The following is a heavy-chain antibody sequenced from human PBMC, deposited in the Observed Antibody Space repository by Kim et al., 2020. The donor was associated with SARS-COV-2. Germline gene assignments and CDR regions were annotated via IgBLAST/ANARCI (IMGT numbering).Heavy chain of an antibody. CDR2: T. J-gene: IGHJ6*02. CDR3: ARESSVYGMDV. D-gene: IGHD6-19*01. Sequence: TSYADSVKGRFTISRDNAKNTLYLQMNSLRAEDTAVYYCARESSVYGMDVWGQGTTVTVSS. V-gene: IGHV3-74*01.